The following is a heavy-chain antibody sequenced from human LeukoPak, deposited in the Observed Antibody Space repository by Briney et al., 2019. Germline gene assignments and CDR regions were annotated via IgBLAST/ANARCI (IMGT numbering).Heavy chain of an antibody. D-gene: IGHD2-15*01. J-gene: IGHJ4*02. CDR1: GFTFSSYA. CDR2: ISGSGGST. Sequence: PGGSLRLSCAASGFTFSSYAMSWVRQAPGKGLEWVSAISGSGGSTYYADSVKGRFTISRDNSKNTLYLQMNSLRAEDTAVYYCAKARGYCSGDKCGILTDVWGQGTLVTVSS. V-gene: IGHV3-23*01. CDR3: AKARGYCSGDKCGILTDV.